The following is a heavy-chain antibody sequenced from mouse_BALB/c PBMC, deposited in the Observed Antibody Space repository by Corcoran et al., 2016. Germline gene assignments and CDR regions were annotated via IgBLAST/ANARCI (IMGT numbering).Heavy chain of an antibody. CDR2: IDPDSSSI. J-gene: IGHJ2*01. Sequence: EVKLLESGGGLVQPGGSLKLSCAASGFDFSRYWMSWVRQAPGKGLEWIGEIDPDSSSINYTPSLKDKFIISRDNAKNTLYLQMSKVRSEDTALYYCARNAHWGFFDYWGQGTTLTVSS. D-gene: IGHD4-1*01. CDR3: ARNAHWGFFDY. V-gene: IGHV4-1*02. CDR1: GFDFSRYW.